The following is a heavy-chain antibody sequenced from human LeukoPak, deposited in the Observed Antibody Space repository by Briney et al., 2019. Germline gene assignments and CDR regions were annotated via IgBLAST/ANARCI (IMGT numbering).Heavy chain of an antibody. CDR3: ARELGY. CDR1: GYSISSGYY. V-gene: IGHV4-38-2*02. CDR2: IYHSGST. Sequence: SETLSLTCTVSGYSISSGYYWGWIRQPPGKGLEWIGNIYHSGSTYYNPSLKSRVTISVDTSKNQFSLKLSSVTAADTAVYYCARELGYWGQGTLVTVSS. J-gene: IGHJ4*02.